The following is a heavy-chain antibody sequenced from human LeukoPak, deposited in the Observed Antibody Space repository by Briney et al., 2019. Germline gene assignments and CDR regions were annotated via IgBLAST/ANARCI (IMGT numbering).Heavy chain of an antibody. Sequence: GESLKISCKGSGYSFTSYWIGWVRQMPGKGLEWMGIIYPGDSDTRYSPSFQGQVAISADKSISTAYLQWSSLKASDTAMYYCAVIAAAGAYYFDYWGQGTLVTVSS. J-gene: IGHJ4*02. D-gene: IGHD6-13*01. CDR1: GYSFTSYW. CDR3: AVIAAAGAYYFDY. CDR2: IYPGDSDT. V-gene: IGHV5-51*01.